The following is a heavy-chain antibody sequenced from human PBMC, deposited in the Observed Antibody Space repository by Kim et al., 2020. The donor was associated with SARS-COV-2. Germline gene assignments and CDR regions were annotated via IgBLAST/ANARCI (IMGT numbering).Heavy chain of an antibody. V-gene: IGHV5-51*01. J-gene: IGHJ6*02. D-gene: IGHD3-10*01. CDR1: GYSFTSYW. CDR2: IYPGDSDT. Sequence: GESLKISCKGSGYSFTSYWIGWVRQMPGKGLEWMGIIYPGDSDTRYSPSFQGQVTIPADKSISTAYLQWSSLKASDTAMYYCARLAYYYGSGSYRYGGMDVWDQGTTVTVSS. CDR3: ARLAYYYGSGSYRYGGMDV.